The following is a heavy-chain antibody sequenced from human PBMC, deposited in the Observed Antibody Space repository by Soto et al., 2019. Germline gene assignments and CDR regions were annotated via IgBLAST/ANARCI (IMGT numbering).Heavy chain of an antibody. V-gene: IGHV1-69*04. D-gene: IGHD2-2*01. CDR1: GGTFSSYT. CDR3: ARDRLPVIVVEPAAMGNNCFAS. Sequence: SVKVSCKASGGTFSSYTISWVRQAPGQGLEWMGRIIPILGIANYAQKFQGRVTITADKSTSTAYMELSSLRSEDTAVYYCARDRLPVIVVEPAAMGNNCFASCSQGTLVNVSS. J-gene: IGHJ5*01. CDR2: IIPILGIA.